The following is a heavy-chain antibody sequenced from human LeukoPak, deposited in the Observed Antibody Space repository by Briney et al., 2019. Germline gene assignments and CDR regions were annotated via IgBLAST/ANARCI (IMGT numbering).Heavy chain of an antibody. CDR3: ASGLYYYDSSGYYGIDY. V-gene: IGHV4-39*01. CDR2: IYYSGST. CDR1: GGSISSSSYY. J-gene: IGHJ4*02. D-gene: IGHD3-22*01. Sequence: PSETLSLTCTVSGGSISSSSYYWGWIRQPPGKGLEWIGSIYYSGSTYYNPSLKSRVTISVDTPKNQFSLKLSSVTAADTAVYYCASGLYYYDSSGYYGIDYWGQGTLVTVSS.